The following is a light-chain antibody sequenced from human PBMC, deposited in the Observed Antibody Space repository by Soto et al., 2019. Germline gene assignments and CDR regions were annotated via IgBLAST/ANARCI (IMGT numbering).Light chain of an antibody. V-gene: IGKV3-15*01. CDR2: RAS. Sequence: EIVMTPSPATLSVSPGERATLSCKTSQSVDSLLAWYQQKPGQAPRLLIYRASTRTTGIPARFSGSGSGTEFTLTINSLQSEDFAVYYCQQYNNWPITFGQGTRLEIK. CDR3: QQYNNWPIT. J-gene: IGKJ5*01. CDR1: QSVDSL.